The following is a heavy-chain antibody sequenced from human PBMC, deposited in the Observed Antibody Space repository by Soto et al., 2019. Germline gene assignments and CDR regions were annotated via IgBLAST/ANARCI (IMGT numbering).Heavy chain of an antibody. V-gene: IGHV3-30*18. D-gene: IGHD2-2*01. CDR1: GFTFSSYG. Sequence: PGGSLRLSCAASGFTFSSYGMHWVRQAPGKGLEWVAVISYDGSNKYYADSVKGRFTISRDNSKNTLYLQMNSLRAEDTAVYYCAKSYKYQLLFLSRVGAFDIWGQGTMVTVSS. J-gene: IGHJ3*02. CDR3: AKSYKYQLLFLSRVGAFDI. CDR2: ISYDGSNK.